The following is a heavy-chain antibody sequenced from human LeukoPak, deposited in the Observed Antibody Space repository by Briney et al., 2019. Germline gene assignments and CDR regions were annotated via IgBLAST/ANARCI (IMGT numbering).Heavy chain of an antibody. D-gene: IGHD3-10*01. Sequence: PGGSLRLSCAAPGFTFSSYAMSWVRQAPGKGLEWVSAISGSGGSTYYADSVKGWFTISRDNSKNTMYLQMNSLRAEDTALYYCARDRSGSYPNWFDPWGQGTLVTVSS. V-gene: IGHV3-23*01. CDR1: GFTFSSYA. CDR3: ARDRSGSYPNWFDP. J-gene: IGHJ5*02. CDR2: ISGSGGST.